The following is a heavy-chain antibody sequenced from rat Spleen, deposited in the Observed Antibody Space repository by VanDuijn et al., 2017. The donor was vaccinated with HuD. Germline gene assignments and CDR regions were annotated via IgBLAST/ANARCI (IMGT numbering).Heavy chain of an antibody. CDR2: ISSNGST. CDR3: TRAPGKGYVMDA. D-gene: IGHD5-1*01. J-gene: IGHJ4*01. CDR1: GFSLTSNG. V-gene: IGHV2S12*01. Sequence: QVQLKESGPGLVQPSQTLSLTCTVSGFSLTSNGVSWVRQPPGKGLEWIAAISSNGSTFYNSALKSRLSISRDTSKSQIFLKMNSLQTEDTAIYYCTRAPGKGYVMDAWGQGTAVTVSS.